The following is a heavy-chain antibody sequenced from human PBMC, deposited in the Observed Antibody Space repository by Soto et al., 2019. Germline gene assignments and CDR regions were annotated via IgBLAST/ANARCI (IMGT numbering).Heavy chain of an antibody. CDR2: IIPIFGTA. J-gene: IGHJ5*02. V-gene: IGHV1-69*01. CDR1: GGTFSSYA. D-gene: IGHD3-16*01. Sequence: QVQLVQSGAEVKKPGSSVKVSCKASGGTFSSYAISWVRQAPGQGLEWMGGIIPIFGTANYAQKFQGRVTIAADESTSTAYMELSSLRSEDTAVYYGARVPGKLVRGDMLWFGPWGQGTLVTVSS. CDR3: ARVPGKLVRGDMLWFGP.